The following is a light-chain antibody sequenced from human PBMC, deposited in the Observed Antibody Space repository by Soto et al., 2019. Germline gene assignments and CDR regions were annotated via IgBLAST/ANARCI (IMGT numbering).Light chain of an antibody. V-gene: IGLV2-14*01. J-gene: IGLJ1*01. CDR3: SSYTSSSTRV. Sequence: QSALTQPASVSGSPGQSITISCTGTSSDVGGVSWYQQHPGKAPKLMIYDVSNRPSGVSNLFSGSKSGNTASLTISGLQAEDEADYYCSSYTSSSTRVFGTGTKLTVL. CDR2: DVS. CDR1: SSDVGG.